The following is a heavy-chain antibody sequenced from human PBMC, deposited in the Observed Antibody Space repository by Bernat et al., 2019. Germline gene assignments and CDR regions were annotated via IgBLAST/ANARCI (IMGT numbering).Heavy chain of an antibody. CDR1: GFTFSSYW. V-gene: IGHV3-7*03. Sequence: EVQLVESGGGLVQPGGSLRLSCAASGFTFSSYWMSWVRQAPVKGLEWVANIKQDGSEKYYVDSVKGRFTISRDNAKNSLYLQMNSLRAEDTAVYYCARLLRYGGLIMDVWGQGTTVTVSS. CDR2: IKQDGSEK. J-gene: IGHJ6*02. CDR3: ARLLRYGGLIMDV. D-gene: IGHD4-23*01.